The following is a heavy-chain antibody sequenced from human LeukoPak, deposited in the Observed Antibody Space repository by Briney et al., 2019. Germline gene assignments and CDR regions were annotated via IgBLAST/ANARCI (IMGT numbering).Heavy chain of an antibody. D-gene: IGHD3-16*02. V-gene: IGHV3-23*01. CDR1: GFTFSSYA. Sequence: PGGSLRLSCAASGFTFSSYAMSWVRQAPGKGLEWVSPISGSGGSTYYADSVKGRFTISRDNSKNTLYLQMNSLRDEDTAVYYCAKGAGYDYVWGSYRYTGGGAFDIWGQGTMVAVSS. J-gene: IGHJ3*02. CDR2: ISGSGGST. CDR3: AKGAGYDYVWGSYRYTGGGAFDI.